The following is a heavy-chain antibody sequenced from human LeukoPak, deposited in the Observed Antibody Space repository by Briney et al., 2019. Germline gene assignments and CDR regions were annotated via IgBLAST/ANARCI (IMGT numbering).Heavy chain of an antibody. CDR1: GGSFSGYY. V-gene: IGHV4-34*01. D-gene: IGHD2-15*01. Sequence: PSETRSPTCAVYGGSFSGYYWSWIRQPPGKGLEWIGEINHSGSTNYNPSLKSRVTISVDTSKNQFSLKLSSVTAADTAVYYCARGKVSDIVVVVAPLSGHHMDVWGEGTTVTVSS. CDR2: INHSGST. CDR3: ARGKVSDIVVVVAPLSGHHMDV. J-gene: IGHJ6*03.